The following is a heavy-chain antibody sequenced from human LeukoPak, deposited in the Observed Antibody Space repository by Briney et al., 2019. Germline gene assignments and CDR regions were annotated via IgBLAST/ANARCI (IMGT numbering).Heavy chain of an antibody. J-gene: IGHJ4*02. Sequence: PGGSLRLSCAASGFTFSTYAMSWVRQAPGKGLEWVSTITADSTYYADAVKGRFTISRYNSKNTLYLQMKSLRAEDTAVYYCAKGGTGYCSSTSCLYHFDYWGQGTLVTVSS. CDR2: ITADST. CDR1: GFTFSTYA. V-gene: IGHV3-23*01. CDR3: AKGGTGYCSSTSCLYHFDY. D-gene: IGHD2-2*01.